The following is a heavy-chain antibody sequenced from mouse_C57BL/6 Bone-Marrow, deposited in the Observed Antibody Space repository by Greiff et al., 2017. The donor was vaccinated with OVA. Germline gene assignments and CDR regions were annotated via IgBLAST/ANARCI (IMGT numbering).Heavy chain of an antibody. CDR3: VRYGNYYPAMDY. Sequence: EVQLQESGGGLVQPKGSLKLSCAASRFSFNTYAMNWVRQAPGKGLEWVARIRSKSNNYATYYADSVKDRFTISRDDSESMLYLQMNNLKTEDTAMYYCVRYGNYYPAMDYWGQGTSVTVSS. CDR1: RFSFNTYA. V-gene: IGHV10-1*01. D-gene: IGHD2-10*02. CDR2: IRSKSNNYAT. J-gene: IGHJ4*01.